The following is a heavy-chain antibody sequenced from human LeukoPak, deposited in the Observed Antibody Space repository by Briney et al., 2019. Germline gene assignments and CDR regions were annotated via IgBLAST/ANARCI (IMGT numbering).Heavy chain of an antibody. Sequence: GGSLRLSCVASEFTFSSYWMSWVRQAPGKGLEWVANIKQDGSEKYYVDSVKGRFTISRDNGKKSMSPQMNNLRAEDTAVYYCVRDAGVMVIGYYYYGMDVWGQGTTVTVSS. J-gene: IGHJ6*02. CDR3: VRDAGVMVIGYYYYGMDV. D-gene: IGHD2-15*01. CDR2: IKQDGSEK. V-gene: IGHV3-7*03. CDR1: EFTFSSYW.